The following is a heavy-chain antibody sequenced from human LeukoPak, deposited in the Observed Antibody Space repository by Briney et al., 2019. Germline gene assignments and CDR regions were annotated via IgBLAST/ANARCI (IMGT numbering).Heavy chain of an antibody. CDR1: GFTFSSYS. Sequence: PGGSLRLSCAASGFTFSSYSMNWVRQAPGKGLEWVSSISTSSIYYADSVKGRFTISRDNAKNSLYLQMSSLRAEDTAVYYCTRVEETATTAAIIRKYSYYYYYMDVWGKGNTVTVSS. D-gene: IGHD4-11*01. CDR2: ISTSSI. J-gene: IGHJ6*03. V-gene: IGHV3-21*01. CDR3: TRVEETATTAAIIRKYSYYYYYMDV.